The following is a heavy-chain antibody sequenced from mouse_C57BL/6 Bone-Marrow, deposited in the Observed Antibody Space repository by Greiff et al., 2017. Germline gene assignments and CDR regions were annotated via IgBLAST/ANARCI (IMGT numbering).Heavy chain of an antibody. CDR1: GYTFTSYW. V-gene: IGHV1-50*01. CDR2: IDPSDSYT. Sequence: QVHVKQSGAELVKPGASVKLSCKASGYTFTSYWMQWVKQRPGQGLEWIGEIDPSDSYTNYNQKFKGKATLTVDTSSSTAYMQLSSLTSEDSAVYYCARDYDYDVRAMDYWGQGTSVTVSS. J-gene: IGHJ4*01. CDR3: ARDYDYDVRAMDY. D-gene: IGHD2-4*01.